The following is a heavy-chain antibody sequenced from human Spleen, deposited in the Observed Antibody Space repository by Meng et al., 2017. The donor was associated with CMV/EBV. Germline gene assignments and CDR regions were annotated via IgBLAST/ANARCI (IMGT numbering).Heavy chain of an antibody. J-gene: IGHJ4*02. D-gene: IGHD3-10*01. Sequence: GESLKISCAASGFTFTNYAMHWVRQAPGKGLEWVAVVSYDGSNKYYADSVKGRFSISRDNSKNTLYPQMNILRAEDTAVYYWARGGPLQLWLGGTDYWGQGTLVTVSS. CDR1: GFTFTNYA. CDR2: VSYDGSNK. CDR3: ARGGPLQLWLGGTDY. V-gene: IGHV3-30*14.